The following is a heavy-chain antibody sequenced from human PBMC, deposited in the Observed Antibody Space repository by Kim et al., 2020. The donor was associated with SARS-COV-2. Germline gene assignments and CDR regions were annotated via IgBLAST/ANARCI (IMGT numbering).Heavy chain of an antibody. CDR3: ARDRGAYYYDSSGYRNNDY. CDR2: IIPIFGTA. J-gene: IGHJ4*02. D-gene: IGHD3-22*01. V-gene: IGHV1-69*13. Sequence: SVKVSCKASGGTFSSYAISWVRQAPGQGLEWMGGIIPIFGTANYAQKFQGRVTITADESTSTAYMELSSLRSEDTAVYYCARDRGAYYYDSSGYRNNDYWGQGTLVTVSS. CDR1: GGTFSSYA.